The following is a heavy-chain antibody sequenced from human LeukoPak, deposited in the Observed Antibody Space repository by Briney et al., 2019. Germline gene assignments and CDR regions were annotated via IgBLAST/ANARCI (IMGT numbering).Heavy chain of an antibody. J-gene: IGHJ6*03. CDR1: GGSISSYY. V-gene: IGHV4-59*01. CDR2: IYYSGST. D-gene: IGHD3-9*01. CDR3: ARGRDILTGYYPSYMDV. Sequence: PSETLSLTCTVSGGSISSYYWSWLRQPPGKGLEWIGYIYYSGSTNYNPSLKSRVTISVDTSKNQFSLKLSSVTAADTAVYYCARGRDILTGYYPSYMDVWGKGTTVTVSS.